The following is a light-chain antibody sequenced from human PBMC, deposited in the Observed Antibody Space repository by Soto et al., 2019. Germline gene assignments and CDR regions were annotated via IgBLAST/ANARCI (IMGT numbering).Light chain of an antibody. CDR2: GAS. CDR1: QSFSSSY. CDR3: QQYGSPIT. V-gene: IGKV3-20*01. J-gene: IGKJ5*01. Sequence: IVLTQSPATLSLSPWERATLSCRASQSFSSSYLAWYQQKPGQAPRLLIYGASSRATGIPDRFSGSGSGTDFTLTISRLEPEDFAVYYCQQYGSPITFGQGTRLEIK.